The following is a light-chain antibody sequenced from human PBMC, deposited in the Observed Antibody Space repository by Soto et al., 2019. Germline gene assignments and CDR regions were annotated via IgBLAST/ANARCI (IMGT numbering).Light chain of an antibody. CDR3: AAWDDILRGPV. J-gene: IGLJ3*02. CDR2: SSD. V-gene: IGLV1-44*01. CDR1: TSNIGTNS. Sequence: QSVLTQPPSASGTPGQRITISCSGTTSNIGTNSVNWYLQFPGTAPKLLIYSSDQRPSGVPDRFSGSQSGTSASLAISGLQSEDEADYYCAAWDDILRGPVFGGGTKVTVL.